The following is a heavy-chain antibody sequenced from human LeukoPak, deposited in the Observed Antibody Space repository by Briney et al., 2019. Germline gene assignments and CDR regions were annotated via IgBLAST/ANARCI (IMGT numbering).Heavy chain of an antibody. V-gene: IGHV3-23*01. CDR1: GFSFSTHA. Sequence: GGSLRLSCAASGFSFSTHAMGWVRQAPRKGLEWVSVISGSGDNTYQADSVKGRFIISRDNSNNTLSVQMNSLRAEDTAVYYCVKGAKYSGSSVDYFYMDVWAKGTTVTVSS. CDR3: VKGAKYSGSSVDYFYMDV. D-gene: IGHD1-26*01. CDR2: ISGSGDNT. J-gene: IGHJ6*03.